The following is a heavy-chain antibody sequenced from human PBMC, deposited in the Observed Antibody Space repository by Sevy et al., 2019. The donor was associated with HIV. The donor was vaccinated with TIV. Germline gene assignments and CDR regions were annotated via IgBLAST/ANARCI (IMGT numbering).Heavy chain of an antibody. CDR2: VFHSGST. D-gene: IGHD3-10*01. CDR1: GYSITSGYL. V-gene: IGHV4-38-2*01. CDR3: ARHSHGSGTYYVPFNS. Sequence: LPETLSLTCAVSGYSITSGYLWGWIRQPPGKGLEWIGSVFHSGSTYYNPSLNSRVIISVDTSKNEFSLILNSVTAADTAVYYCARHSHGSGTYYVPFNSWGQGTLVTVSS. J-gene: IGHJ4*02.